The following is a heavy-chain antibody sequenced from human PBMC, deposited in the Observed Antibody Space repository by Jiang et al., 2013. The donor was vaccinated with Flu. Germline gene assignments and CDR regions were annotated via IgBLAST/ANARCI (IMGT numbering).Heavy chain of an antibody. CDR1: GSISSHY. Sequence: GSISSHYWSWIRQPHGKGLEWIGYIYYSGSTNYNPSLKSRVTISVDTSKNQFSLKLSSVTAADTAVYYCARVRNYDFWSGYLAGSHMDVWGKGTTVTVSS. D-gene: IGHD3-3*01. J-gene: IGHJ6*03. CDR2: IYYSGST. CDR3: ARVRNYDFWSGYLAGSHMDV. V-gene: IGHV4-59*11.